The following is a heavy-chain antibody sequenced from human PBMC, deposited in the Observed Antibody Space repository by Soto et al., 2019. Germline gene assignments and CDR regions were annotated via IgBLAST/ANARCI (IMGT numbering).Heavy chain of an antibody. J-gene: IGHJ6*02. V-gene: IGHV3-11*06. CDR3: ARDAAHYDFWSCYYYYGMDV. CDR2: ISSGSSYT. D-gene: IGHD3-3*01. Sequence: GGSLRLSCAASGFTFSDYYMSWIRQAPGKGLEWVSYISSGSSYTNYADSVKGRFTISRDNAKNSLYLQMNSLRAEDTAVYYCARDAAHYDFWSCYYYYGMDVWGQGTTVTVSS. CDR1: GFTFSDYY.